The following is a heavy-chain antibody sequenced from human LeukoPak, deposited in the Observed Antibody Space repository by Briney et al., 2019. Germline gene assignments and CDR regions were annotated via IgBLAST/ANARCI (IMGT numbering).Heavy chain of an antibody. D-gene: IGHD6-13*01. V-gene: IGHV4-59*01. J-gene: IGHJ4*02. CDR3: ARGPELAAGSNFDY. Sequence: PSETLSLTCTVSGGSISSYYWSWIRQPPGKGLEWIGYIYYSESTSYNPSLKSRVTISVDASKNHFSLKVTSVTAADTAVYYCARGPELAAGSNFDYWGQGILVTVSS. CDR2: IYYSEST. CDR1: GGSISSYY.